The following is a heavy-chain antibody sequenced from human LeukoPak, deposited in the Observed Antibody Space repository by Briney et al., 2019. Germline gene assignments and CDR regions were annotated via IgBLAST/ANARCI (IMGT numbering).Heavy chain of an antibody. CDR2: IGTRSNPI. V-gene: IGHV3-11*01. CDR1: GFSFSDFY. J-gene: IGHJ4*02. Sequence: PGGSLRLSCAASGFSFSDFYMSWIRQAPGMGLEWISYIGTRSNPIYYADSVKGRFTISRDDAKNSLYLQMDSLRDEDTAVYFCAREARGSGRDFDYWGQGILVTVSS. D-gene: IGHD1-26*01. CDR3: AREARGSGRDFDY.